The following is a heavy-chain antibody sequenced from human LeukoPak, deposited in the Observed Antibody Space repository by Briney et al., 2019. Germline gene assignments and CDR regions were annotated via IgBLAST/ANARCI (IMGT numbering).Heavy chain of an antibody. J-gene: IGHJ4*02. V-gene: IGHV3-30*18. CDR3: AKSGHEVVVIPSYDY. CDR1: GFTFSSYG. Sequence: GGSLRLSCAASGFTFSSYGMHWVRQAPGKGLEWVAVISYDGSNKYYADSVKGRFTISRDNSKNTLFLQMNSLRAEDTAVYYCAKSGHEVVVIPSYDYWGQGTLVTVSS. D-gene: IGHD3-22*01. CDR2: ISYDGSNK.